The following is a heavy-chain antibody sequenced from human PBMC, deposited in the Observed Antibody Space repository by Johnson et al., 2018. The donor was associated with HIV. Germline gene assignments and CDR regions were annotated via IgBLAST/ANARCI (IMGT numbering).Heavy chain of an antibody. CDR2: ISYDGSNK. D-gene: IGHD6-19*01. CDR1: GFTFSSYA. V-gene: IGHV3-30-3*01. Sequence: QVQLVESWGGVVQPGRSLSLSCAASGFTFSSYAMYWARQAPGKGLEWVAFISYDGSNKYYADSVKGRFTISRDNSKNTLYLQMNSLRAEDTAVYYCARTTYSSPGAFDIWGQGTMVTVSS. CDR3: ARTTYSSPGAFDI. J-gene: IGHJ3*02.